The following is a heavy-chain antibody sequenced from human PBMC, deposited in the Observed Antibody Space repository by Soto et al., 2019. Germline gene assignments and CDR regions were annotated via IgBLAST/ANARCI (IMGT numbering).Heavy chain of an antibody. CDR2: IYYSGST. V-gene: IGHV4-31*03. D-gene: IGHD5-12*01. Sequence: TLSLTCTVSGGSVSSGAYYWTWIRQRPGKGLEWIGYIYYSGSTYYSPSLKSRLSISLDTSKNQFSLRLSSVTAADTAMYCCARARLRAVYAFDIWGQGTMVTVSS. CDR1: GGSVSSGAYY. J-gene: IGHJ3*02. CDR3: ARARLRAVYAFDI.